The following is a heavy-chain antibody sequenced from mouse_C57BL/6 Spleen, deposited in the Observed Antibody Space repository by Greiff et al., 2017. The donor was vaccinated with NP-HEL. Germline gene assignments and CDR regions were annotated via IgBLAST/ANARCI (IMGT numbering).Heavy chain of an antibody. CDR1: GYTFTDHT. V-gene: IGHV1-78*01. CDR2: IYPRDGST. D-gene: IGHD2-3*01. J-gene: IGHJ4*01. Sequence: QVQLQQSDAELVKPGASVKISCKASGYTFTDHTIHWMKQRPEQGLEWIGYIYPRDGSTKYNEKFKGKATLTADKSSSTAYMQLNSLTSEDSAVYCCARSSDGYYVDYAMDYWGQGTSVTVAS. CDR3: ARSSDGYYVDYAMDY.